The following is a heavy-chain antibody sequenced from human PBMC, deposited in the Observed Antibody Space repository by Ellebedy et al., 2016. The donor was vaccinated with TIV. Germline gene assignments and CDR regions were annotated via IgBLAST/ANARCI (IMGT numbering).Heavy chain of an antibody. V-gene: IGHV3-7*01. CDR2: IKQDGTEE. J-gene: IGHJ4*02. CDR3: ARTYQTAMVRGVISPCDY. D-gene: IGHD3-10*01. CDR1: GFTFSSHW. Sequence: GGSLRLXCAASGFTFSSHWMTWARQAPGKGLEWVANIKQDGTEEYYVDSVKGRFTISRDNAKNSLYLQMNSLRAEDTAVYYCARTYQTAMVRGVISPCDYWGQGTLVTVSS.